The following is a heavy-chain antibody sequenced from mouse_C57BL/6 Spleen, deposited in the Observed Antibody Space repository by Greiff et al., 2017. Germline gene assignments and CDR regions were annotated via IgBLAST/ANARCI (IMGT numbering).Heavy chain of an antibody. J-gene: IGHJ4*01. CDR3: ARRGYGSSRAGAMDY. Sequence: VQLKQSGPELVKPGASVKIPCKASGYTFTDYNMDWVKQSHGKSLEWIGDINPNNGGTIYNQKFKGKATLTVDKSSSTAYMELRSLTSEDTAVYYCARRGYGSSRAGAMDYWGQGTSVTVSS. V-gene: IGHV1-18*01. CDR1: GYTFTDYN. CDR2: INPNNGGT. D-gene: IGHD1-1*01.